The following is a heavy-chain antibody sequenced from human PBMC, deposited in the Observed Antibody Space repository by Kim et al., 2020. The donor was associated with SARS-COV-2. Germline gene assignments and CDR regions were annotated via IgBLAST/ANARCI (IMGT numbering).Heavy chain of an antibody. V-gene: IGHV1-69*13. CDR1: GGTFSSYA. Sequence: SVKVSCKASGGTFSSYAISWVRQAPGQGLEWMGGIIPIFGTANYAQKFQGGVTITADESTSTAYMELSSLRSEDTAVYYCATVRSAVVVKFDPWGQGTLVTVSS. D-gene: IGHD2-15*01. CDR2: IIPIFGTA. J-gene: IGHJ5*02. CDR3: ATVRSAVVVKFDP.